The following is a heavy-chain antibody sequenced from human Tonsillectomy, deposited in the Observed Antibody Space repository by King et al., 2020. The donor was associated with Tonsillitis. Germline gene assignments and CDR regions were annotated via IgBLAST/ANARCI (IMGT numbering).Heavy chain of an antibody. Sequence: QLQESGPGLVKPSETLSLTCTVSGDSISSYYWSGIRQPPGKGLEWIVYVYNSGSTNYNPSLKNRVTISVDTSKNQFSLKLSSGTAADTAVYYCARGTPIAARLEYYFDYWGQGTLVTVSS. CDR1: GDSISSYY. V-gene: IGHV4-59*08. D-gene: IGHD6-6*01. CDR2: VYNSGST. J-gene: IGHJ4*02. CDR3: ARGTPIAARLEYYFDY.